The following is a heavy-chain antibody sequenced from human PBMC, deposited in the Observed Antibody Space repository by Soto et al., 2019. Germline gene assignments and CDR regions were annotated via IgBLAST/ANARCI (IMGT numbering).Heavy chain of an antibody. V-gene: IGHV4-31*03. CDR1: GGSISSDGNY. J-gene: IGHJ6*02. Sequence: QVQLQESGPGLVKSSQTLSLTCTVSGGSISSDGNYWSWIRQHPGKGLEGIGYIYYSGSTNYNPSLKSRVTMSVDTSKNQFSLKLNSVTAADTAVYYCARARMVRGIIYYYGMDVWGQGTTVTVSS. D-gene: IGHD3-10*01. CDR2: IYYSGST. CDR3: ARARMVRGIIYYYGMDV.